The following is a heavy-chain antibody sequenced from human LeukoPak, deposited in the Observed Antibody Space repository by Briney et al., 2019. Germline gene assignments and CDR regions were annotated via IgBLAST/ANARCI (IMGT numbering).Heavy chain of an antibody. Sequence: PGGSLRLSCTASGFTFSSYGMHWVRQAPGKGLEWVAVISYDGSNKYYADSVKGRFTISRDNSANIISLQMNSLTTQDTATYYCARENFDSWGQGTLVAVSS. CDR2: ISYDGSNK. V-gene: IGHV3-30*03. J-gene: IGHJ5*01. CDR1: GFTFSSYG. CDR3: ARENFDS.